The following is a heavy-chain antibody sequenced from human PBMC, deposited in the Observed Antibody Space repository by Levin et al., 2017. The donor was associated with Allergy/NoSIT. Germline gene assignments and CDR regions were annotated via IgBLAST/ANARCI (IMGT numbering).Heavy chain of an antibody. Sequence: ASVKVSCKVSGYTLTELSMHWVRQAPGKGLEWMGGFDPEDGETIYAQKFQGRVTMTEDTSTDTAYMELSSLRSEDTAVYYCATLGIAAAGTGYWGQGTLVTVSS. D-gene: IGHD6-13*01. J-gene: IGHJ4*02. CDR2: FDPEDGET. CDR1: GYTLTELS. V-gene: IGHV1-24*01. CDR3: ATLGIAAAGTGY.